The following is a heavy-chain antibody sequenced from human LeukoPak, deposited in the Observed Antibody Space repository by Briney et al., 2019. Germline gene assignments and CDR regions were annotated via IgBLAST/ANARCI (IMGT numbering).Heavy chain of an antibody. Sequence: ASVKVSCKVSGYTLTELSMHWVRQAPGKGLEWMGGFDPEDGETIYAQKFRGRVTMTEDTSTDTAYMELSSLRSEDTAVYYCATGDGIKLTDDAFDIWGQGTMVTVSS. CDR2: FDPEDGET. CDR3: ATGDGIKLTDDAFDI. CDR1: GYTLTELS. V-gene: IGHV1-24*01. J-gene: IGHJ3*02. D-gene: IGHD1-20*01.